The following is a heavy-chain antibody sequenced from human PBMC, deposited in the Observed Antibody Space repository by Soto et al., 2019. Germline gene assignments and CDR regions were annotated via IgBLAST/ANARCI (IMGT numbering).Heavy chain of an antibody. CDR3: ARDRSMDGYNSRSFDY. Sequence: QVQLVQSGAEVKKPGSSVKVSCKASGGTFSSFGFNWVRQAPGQGLEWMGGIIPLYGTANHAQRFQGRVTISADESTSTVYMELISLRSEDTAIYYCARDRSMDGYNSRSFDYWGQATLVTVSS. D-gene: IGHD5-12*01. V-gene: IGHV1-69*01. CDR1: GGTFSSFG. CDR2: IIPLYGTA. J-gene: IGHJ4*02.